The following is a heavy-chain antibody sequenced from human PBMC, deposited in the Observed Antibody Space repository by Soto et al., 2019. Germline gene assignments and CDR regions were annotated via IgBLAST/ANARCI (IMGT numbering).Heavy chain of an antibody. Sequence: ASVKVSCKASGGTFSSYAISWVRQAPGQGLEWMGGIIPIFGTANYAQKFQGRVTITADESTSTAYMELSSLRSEDTAVYYCAGTKLWSGFTPTFGMDVWGQGTTVTVSS. CDR1: GGTFSSYA. CDR2: IIPIFGTA. V-gene: IGHV1-69*13. J-gene: IGHJ6*02. D-gene: IGHD3-3*01. CDR3: AGTKLWSGFTPTFGMDV.